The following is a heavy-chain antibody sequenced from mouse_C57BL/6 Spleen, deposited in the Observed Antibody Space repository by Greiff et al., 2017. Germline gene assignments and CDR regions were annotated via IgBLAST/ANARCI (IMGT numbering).Heavy chain of an antibody. CDR2: ISSGGDYI. V-gene: IGHV5-9-1*02. D-gene: IGHD2-4*01. J-gene: IGHJ2*01. Sequence: EVQLVESGEGLVKPGGSLKLSCAASGFTFSSYAMSWVRQTPEKRLEWVAYISSGGDYIYYADTVKGRFTISRDNARNTRYLQMSSLKSEDTAMYYCTSGNYDYYGFDYWGQGTTLTVSS. CDR1: GFTFSSYA. CDR3: TSGNYDYYGFDY.